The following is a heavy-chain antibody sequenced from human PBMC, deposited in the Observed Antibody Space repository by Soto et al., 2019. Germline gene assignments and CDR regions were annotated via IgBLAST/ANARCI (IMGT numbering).Heavy chain of an antibody. CDR2: ITPVFGTA. V-gene: IGHV1-69*01. CDR3: ARSLEVTTVTNWFDP. J-gene: IGHJ5*02. D-gene: IGHD4-17*01. CDR1: ADTFNSYS. Sequence: QVQLVQSGAEVKKPGSSVKVSCKASADTFNSYSLSWLRQAPGQRLECMGGITPVFGTADYAQSFEDRLTITADDSTITVYMELSSLRSDDTAVYYCARSLEVTTVTNWFDPWGQGALVTVSS.